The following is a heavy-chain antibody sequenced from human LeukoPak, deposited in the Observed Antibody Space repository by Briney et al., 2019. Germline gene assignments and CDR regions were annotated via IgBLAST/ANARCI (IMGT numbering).Heavy chain of an antibody. J-gene: IGHJ4*02. CDR2: ISGSGGST. D-gene: IGHD2-2*01. V-gene: IGHV3-23*01. Sequence: GGSLRLSCAASGFTFSSYAMSWVRQAPGKGLEWVSAISGSGGSTYYADSVKGRFTISRDNSKNTLYLQMNSLRAEDTAVYYCAKDRDIVVVPAATPLDYWGQGTLVTVSS. CDR1: GFTFSSYA. CDR3: AKDRDIVVVPAATPLDY.